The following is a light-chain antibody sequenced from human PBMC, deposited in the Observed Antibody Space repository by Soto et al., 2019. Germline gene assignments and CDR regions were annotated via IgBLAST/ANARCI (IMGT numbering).Light chain of an antibody. CDR2: EVS. J-gene: IGLJ1*01. CDR1: SSDVGAYDY. Sequence: QSALTQPASVSGSPGQSIAISCIGTSSDVGAYDYVSWYQQHPDRAPKLMIYEVSNRPSGVSNRFSGSKSVNTATLTISGLQAEDEADFYWSSSTCRSTRVFGIGRTVTVL. V-gene: IGLV2-14*03. CDR3: SSSTCRSTRV.